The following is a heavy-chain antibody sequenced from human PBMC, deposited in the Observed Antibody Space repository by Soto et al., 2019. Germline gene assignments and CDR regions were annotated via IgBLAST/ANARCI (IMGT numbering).Heavy chain of an antibody. Sequence: SETLSLTCTVSGGSITSSSYYWGWIRQPPGKGLEWIGNIYYSGSTTYNPSLKSRVTMSVDTSKNQFSLKLTSVTAADTAVYYCARDVTSAYASSWGQGTLVTVSS. CDR2: IYYSGST. CDR1: GGSITSSSYY. J-gene: IGHJ5*02. D-gene: IGHD5-12*01. CDR3: ARDVTSAYASS. V-gene: IGHV4-39*07.